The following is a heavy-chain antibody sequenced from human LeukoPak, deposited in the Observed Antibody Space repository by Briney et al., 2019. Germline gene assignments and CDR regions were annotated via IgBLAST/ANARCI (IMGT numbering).Heavy chain of an antibody. Sequence: GASVKVSCKASGYTFTGYYMHWVRQAPGQGLEWMGGIIPIFGTANYAQKFQGRVTITADESTSTAYMELSSPRAEDTAVYYCARDGNNWNYDYMDVWGKGTTVTVSS. V-gene: IGHV1-69*13. CDR3: ARDGNNWNYDYMDV. CDR1: GYTFTGYY. J-gene: IGHJ6*03. CDR2: IIPIFGTA. D-gene: IGHD1-20*01.